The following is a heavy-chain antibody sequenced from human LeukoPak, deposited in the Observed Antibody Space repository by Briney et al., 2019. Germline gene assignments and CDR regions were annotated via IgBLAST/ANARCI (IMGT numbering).Heavy chain of an antibody. V-gene: IGHV1-46*01. CDR3: ARDFNDFWSGYQPAYYYYYMDV. J-gene: IGHJ6*03. CDR2: INPSGGST. CDR1: GYTFSSYY. D-gene: IGHD3-3*01. Sequence: GASVKVSCKASGYTFSSYYIHRVRQAPGQGLEWMGIINPSGGSTTYAQKFQGRVTMTRDTSTSTVYMEVSSLRSEDTAVYYCARDFNDFWSGYQPAYYYYYMDVWGIGTTVTVSS.